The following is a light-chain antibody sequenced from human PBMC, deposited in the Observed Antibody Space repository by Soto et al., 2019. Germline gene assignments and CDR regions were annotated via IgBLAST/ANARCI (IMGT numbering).Light chain of an antibody. CDR1: SSNFGSNY. CDR2: SDN. V-gene: IGLV1-47*02. Sequence: QAVVTQPPSASGAPGQRVTISCSGSSSNFGSNYVYWYQQLPGSAPRLLIYSDNQRPSGVPDRFSGSKSGTSASLAISGLRSEDEADYYCAAWDDSLNVLFGGGTKLTVL. J-gene: IGLJ2*01. CDR3: AAWDDSLNVL.